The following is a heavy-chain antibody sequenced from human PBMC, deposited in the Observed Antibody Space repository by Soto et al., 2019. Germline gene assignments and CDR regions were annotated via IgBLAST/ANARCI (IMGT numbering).Heavy chain of an antibody. V-gene: IGHV4-39*01. CDR3: ARHTWAGGFYDSSGYPTPGLFDY. CDR1: GGSISSGGYY. Sequence: SETLSLTCTVSGGSISSGGYYWGWIRQPPGKGLEWIGSIYYSGSTYYNPSPKSRVTISVDTSKNQFSLKLSSVTAADTAVYYCARHTWAGGFYDSSGYPTPGLFDYWGQGTLVTVSS. J-gene: IGHJ4*02. D-gene: IGHD3-22*01. CDR2: IYYSGST.